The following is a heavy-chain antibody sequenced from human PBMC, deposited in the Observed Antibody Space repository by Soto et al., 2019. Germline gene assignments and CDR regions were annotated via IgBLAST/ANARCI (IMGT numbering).Heavy chain of an antibody. J-gene: IGHJ6*02. D-gene: IGHD5-18*01. V-gene: IGHV5-51*01. CDR3: ARLIQLWSNFGGMDV. CDR1: GYSFTSYW. Sequence: GESLKISCKGSGYSFTSYWIGWVRQMPGKGLEWMGIIYPGDSDTRYSLSFQGQVTISADKSISTAYLQWSSLKASDTAMYYCARLIQLWSNFGGMDVWGQGTTVTVSS. CDR2: IYPGDSDT.